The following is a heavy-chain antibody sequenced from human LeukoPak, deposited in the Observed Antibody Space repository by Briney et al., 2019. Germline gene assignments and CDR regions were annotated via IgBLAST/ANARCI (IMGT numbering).Heavy chain of an antibody. CDR2: ISYNSDTI. V-gene: IGHV3-9*01. D-gene: IGHD2-21*02. CDR3: AKDYCGGDCYSGWYFDL. CDR1: GFTFDYYA. Sequence: PGGSLRLSCAASGFTFDYYAMHWVRQAPGKGLEWVSGISYNSDTIAYADSVKGRFTISRDNAKNSLYLQMNSLRAEDTALYYCAKDYCGGDCYSGWYFDLWGRGTLVTVSS. J-gene: IGHJ2*01.